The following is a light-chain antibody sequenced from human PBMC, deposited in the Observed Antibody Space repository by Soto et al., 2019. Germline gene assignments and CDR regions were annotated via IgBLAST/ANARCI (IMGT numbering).Light chain of an antibody. CDR1: SSNIGSNT. J-gene: IGLJ3*02. Sequence: QSVLTQPPSASGTPGQRVTISCSRSSSNIGSNTVNWYQQLPGTAPKPLIYSNNHRPSGVPDRFSGSKSGTSASLAISGLQSEDEADYYCAAWDDSLNGWVFGGGTKLTVL. V-gene: IGLV1-44*01. CDR2: SNN. CDR3: AAWDDSLNGWV.